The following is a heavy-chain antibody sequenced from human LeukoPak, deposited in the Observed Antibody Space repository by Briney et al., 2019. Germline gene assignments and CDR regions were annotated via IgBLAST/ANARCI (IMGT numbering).Heavy chain of an antibody. CDR1: GFTFDDHG. V-gene: IGHV3-23*01. CDR3: AKAPVTTCSGAYCYPFDY. CDR2: ISGSAYNT. Sequence: GGSLRLSCAASGFTFDDHGMSWVRQAPGKGLEWVSSISGSAYNTYYADSVKGRFTISRDNSKNTLYLQMNRLRAEDAAVYYCAKAPVTTCSGAYCYPFDYWGQGTLVTVSS. D-gene: IGHD2-21*01. J-gene: IGHJ4*02.